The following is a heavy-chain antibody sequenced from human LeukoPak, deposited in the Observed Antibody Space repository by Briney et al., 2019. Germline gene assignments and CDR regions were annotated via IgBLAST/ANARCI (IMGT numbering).Heavy chain of an antibody. CDR3: ASSGGNS. J-gene: IGHJ4*02. Sequence: GGSLRLSCAASGFTFDDYAMHWVRQALGKGLEWVSGISWNSGSIGYADSVKGRFTISRDNAKNSLYLQMNSLRAEDTALYYCASSGGNSWGQGTLVTVSS. CDR2: ISWNSGSI. CDR1: GFTFDDYA. D-gene: IGHD2-15*01. V-gene: IGHV3-9*01.